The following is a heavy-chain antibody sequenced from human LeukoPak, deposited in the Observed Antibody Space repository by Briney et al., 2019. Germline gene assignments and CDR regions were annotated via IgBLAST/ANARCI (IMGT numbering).Heavy chain of an antibody. CDR1: GYSFSKYW. Sequence: GESLKISCKGSGYSFSKYWITSVRQTPGKGLDWMGIIYPGDSDARYRPSCQGQVTISVDKSISTAYLQWSSLKASDTAMYYCARHPPSYFDSSGFPFDYWGQGTLVTVSS. V-gene: IGHV5-51*01. J-gene: IGHJ4*02. D-gene: IGHD3-22*01. CDR2: IYPGDSDA. CDR3: ARHPPSYFDSSGFPFDY.